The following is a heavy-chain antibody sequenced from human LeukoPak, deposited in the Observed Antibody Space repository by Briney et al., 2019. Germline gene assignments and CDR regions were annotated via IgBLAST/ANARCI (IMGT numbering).Heavy chain of an antibody. V-gene: IGHV4-39*07. CDR3: ARARWLQFSGFDY. J-gene: IGHJ4*02. CDR2: IYYSGST. D-gene: IGHD5-24*01. CDR1: GGSISSSSYY. Sequence: SETLSLTCTVSGGSISSSSYYWGWIRQLPGKGLEWIGSIYYSGSTYYNPSLKSRVTISVDTSKNQFSLKLSSVTAADTAVYYCARARWLQFSGFDYWGQGTLVTVSS.